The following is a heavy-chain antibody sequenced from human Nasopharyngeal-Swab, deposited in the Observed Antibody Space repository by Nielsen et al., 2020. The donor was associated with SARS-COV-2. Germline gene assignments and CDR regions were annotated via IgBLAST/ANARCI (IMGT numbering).Heavy chain of an antibody. CDR1: GGSFSGYY. CDR3: ATCGGSCYSDAFDI. D-gene: IGHD2-15*01. V-gene: IGHV4-34*01. Sequence: SQTLSLTCAVHGGSFSGYYWSWIRQPPGKGLEWIGEINHSGSTNYNPSLKSRVTISVDTSKNQFSLKLSSVTAADTAVYYCATCGGSCYSDAFDIWGQGTMVTVSS. CDR2: INHSGST. J-gene: IGHJ3*02.